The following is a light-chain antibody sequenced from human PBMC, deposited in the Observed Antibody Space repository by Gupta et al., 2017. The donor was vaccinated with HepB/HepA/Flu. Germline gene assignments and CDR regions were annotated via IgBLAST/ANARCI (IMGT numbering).Light chain of an antibody. CDR3: QQLNSYPRT. V-gene: IGKV1-9*01. J-gene: IGKJ4*01. CDR1: QDISGY. Sequence: DIQLTQSPSFLSASVGDRVTITCRASQDISGYLGWYQQKPGKAPKLLIFAASTLQSGVASRFSGSGSGTEFTLTISSLQPEDFATYCCQQLNSYPRTFGEGTKVDIK. CDR2: AAS.